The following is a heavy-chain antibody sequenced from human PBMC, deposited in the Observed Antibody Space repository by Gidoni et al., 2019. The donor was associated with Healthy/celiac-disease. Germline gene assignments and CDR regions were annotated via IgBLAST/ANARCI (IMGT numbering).Heavy chain of an antibody. CDR3: ARGFIVVVPAATLNWFDP. CDR1: GGSISSSSYY. V-gene: IGHV4-39*01. J-gene: IGHJ5*02. CDR2: INYSGST. D-gene: IGHD2-2*01. Sequence: QLQLQESGPGLVKPSETLSLTCTVSGGSISSSSYYWGWIRPPPGKGLEWIGSINYSGSTYYNPSLKSRVTISVDTSKNQFSLKLSSVTAADTAVYYCARGFIVVVPAATLNWFDPWGQGTLVTVSS.